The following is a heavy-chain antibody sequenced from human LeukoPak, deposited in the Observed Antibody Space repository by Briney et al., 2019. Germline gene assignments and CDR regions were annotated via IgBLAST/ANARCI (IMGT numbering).Heavy chain of an antibody. CDR2: INHSGST. V-gene: IGHV4-34*01. D-gene: IGHD2/OR15-2a*01. J-gene: IGHJ4*02. Sequence: PSETLSLTCTVYGGSFSGYYWSWIRQPPGNGLEWIGEINHSGSTNYNSSLKSRVTISVDTSKNQFSLKLSSVTAADTAVYYCARVIRGYFDYWGQGTLVTVSS. CDR1: GGSFSGYY. CDR3: ARVIRGYFDY.